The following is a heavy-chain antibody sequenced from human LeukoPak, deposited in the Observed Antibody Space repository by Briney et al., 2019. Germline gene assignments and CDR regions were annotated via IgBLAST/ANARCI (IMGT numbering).Heavy chain of an antibody. V-gene: IGHV3-23*01. D-gene: IGHD6-13*01. CDR2: ISGSGGST. CDR1: GFTFSSYA. J-gene: IGHJ5*02. Sequence: GGSLRLSCAASGFTFSSYAMSWVRQAPGKGLEWVSAISGSGGSTYYTDSVKGRFTISRDNSKNTLYLQMNSLRAEDTAVYYCAKTGSSSWYRTRFDPWGQGTLVTVSS. CDR3: AKTGSSSWYRTRFDP.